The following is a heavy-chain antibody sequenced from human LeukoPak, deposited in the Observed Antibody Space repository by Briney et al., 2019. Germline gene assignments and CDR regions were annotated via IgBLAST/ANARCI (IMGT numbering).Heavy chain of an antibody. J-gene: IGHJ5*02. CDR2: IYPADSDT. CDR1: GYIFTHYW. V-gene: IGHV5-51*01. CDR3: ARQSRDGSKTRGYFFDH. D-gene: IGHD3-10*01. Sequence: GESLKISCQVSGYIFTHYWIGWVRQMSGKGLESMGIIYPADSDTTYSPSLQGQVTISADKSIDTVYLQWSSLKASDTAMYYCARQSRDGSKTRGYFFDHWGQGTLVTVSS.